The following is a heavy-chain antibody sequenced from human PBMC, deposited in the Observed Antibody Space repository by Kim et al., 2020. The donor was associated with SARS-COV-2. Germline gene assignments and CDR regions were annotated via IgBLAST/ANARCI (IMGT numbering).Heavy chain of an antibody. J-gene: IGHJ4*02. Sequence: GGSLRLSCAASGFTFSSYGMHWVRQAPGKGLEWVAVISYDGSNKYYADSVKGRFTISRDNSKNTLYLQMNSLRAEDTAVYYCAKGGGIAVAGSRSYYFDYWGQGTLVTVSS. CDR3: AKGGGIAVAGSRSYYFDY. CDR2: ISYDGSNK. CDR1: GFTFSSYG. D-gene: IGHD6-19*01. V-gene: IGHV3-30*18.